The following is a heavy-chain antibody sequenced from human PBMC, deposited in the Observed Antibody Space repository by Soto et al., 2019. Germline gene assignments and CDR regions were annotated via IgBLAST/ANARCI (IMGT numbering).Heavy chain of an antibody. CDR2: IYYSGST. V-gene: IGHV4-59*01. CDR3: ARTVCSGGSCYPFDY. Sequence: SETLSLTCTVSGGSISSYYWSWIRQPPGKGLEWIGYIYYSGSTNYNPSLKSRVTISVDTSKNQFSLKLSSVTAADTAVYYCARTVCSGGSCYPFDYWGQGTLVTVS. CDR1: GGSISSYY. D-gene: IGHD2-15*01. J-gene: IGHJ4*02.